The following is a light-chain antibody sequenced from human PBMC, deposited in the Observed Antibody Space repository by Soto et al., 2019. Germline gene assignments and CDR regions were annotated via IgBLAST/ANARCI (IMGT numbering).Light chain of an antibody. Sequence: EIVLTQSPGTLSLSPGARATLSCRASQSVSSSYLACYQHKPGQAPRHLIYGASSRATGIPDMLSGSGSGTDFTLTLSRLEPEDFAVYYCLQYGSSPYTFGQANKLEIK. CDR3: LQYGSSPYT. J-gene: IGKJ2*01. CDR2: GAS. V-gene: IGKV3-20*01. CDR1: QSVSSSY.